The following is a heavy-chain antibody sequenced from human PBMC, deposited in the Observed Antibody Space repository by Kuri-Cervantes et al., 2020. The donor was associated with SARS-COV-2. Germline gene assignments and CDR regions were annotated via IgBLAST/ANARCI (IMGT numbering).Heavy chain of an antibody. D-gene: IGHD3-16*01. Sequence: GGSLRLSCAASGFTFSSYAMHWVRQAPGKGLEWVAVISYDGGNKYYADSVKGRFTISRDNSKNTLYLQMNSLRAEDTAVYYCARDLWGSPGYMDVWGKGTTVTVSS. V-gene: IGHV3-30-3*01. CDR3: ARDLWGSPGYMDV. CDR1: GFTFSSYA. J-gene: IGHJ6*03. CDR2: ISYDGGNK.